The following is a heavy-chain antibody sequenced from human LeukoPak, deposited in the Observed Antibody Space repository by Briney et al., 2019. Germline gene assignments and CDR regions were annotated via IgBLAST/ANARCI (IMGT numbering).Heavy chain of an antibody. Sequence: SQTLSLTCVISGDSLPSSGDAWNWIRQSPSGRLEWLGRTYQRSKWSSDYASSVRSRITVDPDPSKNQFSLQLYSVTPKDTAVYYCARGRASAFDFWDQGALVTVSS. D-gene: IGHD6-13*01. CDR3: ARGRASAFDF. CDR1: GDSLPSSGDA. CDR2: TYQRSKWSS. J-gene: IGHJ4*02. V-gene: IGHV6-1*01.